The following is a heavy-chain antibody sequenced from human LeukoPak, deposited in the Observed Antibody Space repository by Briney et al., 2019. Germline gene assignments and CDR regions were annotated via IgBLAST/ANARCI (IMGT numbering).Heavy chain of an antibody. D-gene: IGHD5-18*01. J-gene: IGHJ4*02. V-gene: IGHV3-30*04. CDR3: ARVGRGYSFNVYYFDY. CDR1: GFTFSSFA. CDR2: ISYDGSNE. Sequence: GGSLRLSCAASGFTFSSFAIHWVRQAPGRGLEWVAVISYDGSNEYYADSVKGRFTISRDNSKNTLYLQMNSLRAEDTAVFYCARVGRGYSFNVYYFDYWGQGTLVTVSS.